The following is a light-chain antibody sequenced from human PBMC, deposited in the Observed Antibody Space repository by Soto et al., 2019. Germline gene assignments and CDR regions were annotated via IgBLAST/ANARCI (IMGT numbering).Light chain of an antibody. CDR2: GAS. Sequence: EIVLTQSPGTLSLSPGERATLSCRASQSVSSSYLAWYQQKPGQAPRLLIYGASSRATGIPDRFSGSGSGPDFTLTISRLEPEDFAVYYCQPYGSSPWTFGQGTKVEIK. CDR1: QSVSSSY. J-gene: IGKJ1*01. CDR3: QPYGSSPWT. V-gene: IGKV3-20*01.